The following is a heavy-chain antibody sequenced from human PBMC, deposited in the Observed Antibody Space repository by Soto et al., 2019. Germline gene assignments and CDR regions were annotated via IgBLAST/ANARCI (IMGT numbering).Heavy chain of an antibody. CDR1: GGTFSSYA. CDR2: IIPIFGTA. V-gene: IGHV1-69*13. J-gene: IGHJ4*02. D-gene: IGHD3-10*01. Sequence: SVKVSCKASGGTFSSYAISWVRQAPGQGLEWMGGIIPIFGTANYAQKFQGRVTITADESTSTAYMELSSLRSEDTAVYHCARDPYGSGSYSLPYYFDYWGQGTLVTVSS. CDR3: ARDPYGSGSYSLPYYFDY.